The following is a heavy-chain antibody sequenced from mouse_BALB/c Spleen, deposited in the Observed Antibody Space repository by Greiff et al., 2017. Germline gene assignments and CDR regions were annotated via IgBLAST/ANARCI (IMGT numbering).Heavy chain of an antibody. V-gene: IGHV1-80*01. CDR1: GYAFSSYC. CDR2: IYPGGGDT. Sequence: QVQLLQSGAELVRPGSSVKISCKASGYAFSSYCMTWVQQTPGQGLEWIGQIYPGGGDTNYKGTFKGHATLTADKSSSTAYMQLSSLTSEDSAVYICAPTTTAWCAYWGQGTLVTVAA. CDR3: APTTTAWCAY. D-gene: IGHD1-2*01. J-gene: IGHJ3*01.